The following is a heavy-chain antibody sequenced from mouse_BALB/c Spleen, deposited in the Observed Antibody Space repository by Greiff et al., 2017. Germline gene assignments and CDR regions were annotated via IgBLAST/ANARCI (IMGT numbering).Heavy chain of an antibody. CDR3: ARGDYGSSNFDY. Sequence: EVQRVESGPGLVKPSQSLSLTCSVTGYSITSGYYWNWIRQFPGNKLEWMGYISYDGSNNYNPSLKNRISITRDTSKNQFFLKLNSVTTEDTATYYCARGDYGSSNFDYWGQGTTLTVSS. CDR2: ISYDGSN. D-gene: IGHD1-1*01. CDR1: GYSITSGYY. V-gene: IGHV3-6*02. J-gene: IGHJ2*01.